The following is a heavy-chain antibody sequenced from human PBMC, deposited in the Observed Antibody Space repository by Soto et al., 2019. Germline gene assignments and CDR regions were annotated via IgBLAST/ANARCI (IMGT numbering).Heavy chain of an antibody. CDR2: ISSSSSTI. D-gene: IGHD3-16*02. CDR1: GFTFSSYS. J-gene: IGHJ4*02. CDR3: ARDWGGVIWDYIWGSYRPPRAGFDY. Sequence: GGSLRLSCAASGFTFSSYSMNWVRQAPGKGLEWVSYISSSSSTIYYADSVKGRFTISRDNAKNSLYLQMNSLRAEDTAVYYCARDWGGVIWDYIWGSYRPPRAGFDYWGQGTLVTVSS. V-gene: IGHV3-48*01.